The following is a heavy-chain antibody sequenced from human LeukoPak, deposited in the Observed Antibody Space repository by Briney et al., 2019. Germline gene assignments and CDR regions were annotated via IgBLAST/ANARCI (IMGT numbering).Heavy chain of an antibody. CDR1: GFPLSSYS. CDR2: INIDSTTV. J-gene: IGHJ4*02. Sequence: PGGSLRPSCAASGFPLSSYSINWVRQAPGKGLEWVSYINIDSTTVNYADSVKGRFTISRDNAKDSLYLQMNSLRAEDTAVYYCSTAKFDNWGQGTLVTVSS. V-gene: IGHV3-48*01. CDR3: STAKFDN.